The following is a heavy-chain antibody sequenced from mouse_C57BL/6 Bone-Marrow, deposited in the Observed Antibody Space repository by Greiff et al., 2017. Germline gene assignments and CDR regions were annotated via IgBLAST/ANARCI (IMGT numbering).Heavy chain of an antibody. CDR1: GFNIKADY. CDR2: IDPENGDT. Sequence: VQLQQSGAELVRPGASVKLSCTASGFNIKADYMHWVKQRPEQGLEWIGWIDPENGDTEYASKFQGKATITADTSSNTAYLQLNSLTSEDTAVYYCTPYYGNYVAYWGQGTLVTVSA. D-gene: IGHD2-10*01. J-gene: IGHJ3*01. V-gene: IGHV14-4*01. CDR3: TPYYGNYVAY.